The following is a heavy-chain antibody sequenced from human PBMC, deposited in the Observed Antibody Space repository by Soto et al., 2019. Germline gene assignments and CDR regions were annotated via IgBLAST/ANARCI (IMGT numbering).Heavy chain of an antibody. CDR3: AHIHMVGATKYNGFDP. CDR2: IYWDDDK. CDR1: GFSLSSSGAG. V-gene: IGHV2-5*02. J-gene: IGHJ5*02. D-gene: IGHD1-26*01. Sequence: SGPTLVNPTQTLTLTCTFSGFSLSSSGAGVGWIRQPPGKALEWLALIYWDDDKRYSPSLKSRLTITKDTSKNQVVLTMTNMDPVDTATYYCAHIHMVGATKYNGFDPWGQGTLVTVSS.